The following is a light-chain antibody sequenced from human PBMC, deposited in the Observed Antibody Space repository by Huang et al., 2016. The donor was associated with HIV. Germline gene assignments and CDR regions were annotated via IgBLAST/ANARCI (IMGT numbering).Light chain of an antibody. CDR3: QQSYRTPFT. CDR1: QSISNY. J-gene: IGKJ3*01. V-gene: IGKV1-39*01. Sequence: DIQMTQSPSSLSASVGDRVTITCRASQSISNYLNWYQQTPGKAPNLLIYGASTLQSGVPSRFSGSVSGTDFTLTISSLQPEDFATYYCQQSYRTPFTFGPGTKVNIK. CDR2: GAS.